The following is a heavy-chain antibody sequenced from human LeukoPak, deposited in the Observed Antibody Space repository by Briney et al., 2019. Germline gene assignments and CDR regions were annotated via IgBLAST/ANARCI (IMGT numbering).Heavy chain of an antibody. CDR1: GFTFSSYA. CDR2: ISYDGSNK. CDR3: ARAYHYYDSSGYGYNYYYGMDV. J-gene: IGHJ6*02. Sequence: GGSLRLPCAASGFTFSSYAMHRVRQAPGKGLEWVAVISYDGSNKYYADSVKGRFTISRDNSKNTLYLQMNSLRAEDTAVYYCARAYHYYDSSGYGYNYYYGMDVWGQGTTVTVSS. D-gene: IGHD3-22*01. V-gene: IGHV3-30-3*01.